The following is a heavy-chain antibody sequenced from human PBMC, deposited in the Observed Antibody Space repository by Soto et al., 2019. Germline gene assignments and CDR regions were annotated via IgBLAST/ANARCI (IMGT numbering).Heavy chain of an antibody. D-gene: IGHD3-22*01. J-gene: IGHJ4*02. CDR3: ARGKGCTSATCYYDSHFDY. CDR1: GFTFSSYS. Sequence: EVQLVESGEGLVQPGGSLRLSCAASGFTFSSYSMHWVRQAPGKGMEHVSSISLDGTNTYYGDSVKGRFTISRDNPKNTVYIQMGSLRAEDTAVYYCARGKGCTSATCYYDSHFDYWGEGTLVTVSS. V-gene: IGHV3-64*02. CDR2: ISLDGTNT.